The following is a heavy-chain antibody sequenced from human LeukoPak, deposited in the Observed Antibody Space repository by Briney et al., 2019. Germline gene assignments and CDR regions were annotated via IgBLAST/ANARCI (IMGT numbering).Heavy chain of an antibody. J-gene: IGHJ4*02. CDR1: GGSFSGYY. CDR3: ARGWIQLWFRY. Sequence: PSGTLSLNCAVYGGSFSGYYWSWIRQPPGKGLEWIGEINHSGSTNYNPSLKSRVTISVDTSKNQFSLKLSSVTAADTAVYYCARGWIQLWFRYWGQGTLVTVSS. D-gene: IGHD5-18*01. CDR2: INHSGST. V-gene: IGHV4-34*01.